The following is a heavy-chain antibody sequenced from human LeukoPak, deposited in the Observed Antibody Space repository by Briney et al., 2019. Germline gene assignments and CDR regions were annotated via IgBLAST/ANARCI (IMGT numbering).Heavy chain of an antibody. CDR1: GFTFSSYG. J-gene: IGHJ4*02. CDR2: IRYDGSNK. D-gene: IGHD6-6*01. V-gene: IGHV3-30*02. Sequence: GGSLRLSCAASGFTFSSYGMHWVRQAPGKGLEWVAFIRYDGSNKYYADSVKGRFTISRDNSKNTLYLQMNSLRAEDTAVYYCAKGEYSSSSHLDYWGQGTLVTVSS. CDR3: AKGEYSSSSHLDY.